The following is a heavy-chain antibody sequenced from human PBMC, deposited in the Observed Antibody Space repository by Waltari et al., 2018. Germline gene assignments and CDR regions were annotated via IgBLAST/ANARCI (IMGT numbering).Heavy chain of an antibody. V-gene: IGHV4-59*12. J-gene: IGHJ6*03. CDR3: ARVVIGELLLTPYYYMDV. CDR1: GGSISSYY. D-gene: IGHD1-26*01. Sequence: QGQLQESGPGMVKPSETLSLTCNVSGGSISSYYWRWIRQPPGKGLECIVYIAYSGSTTDNPSLQSRVTISVETSKNPFSLKVSSVTAADTAVYYCARVVIGELLLTPYYYMDVWGKGTTVTISS. CDR2: IAYSGST.